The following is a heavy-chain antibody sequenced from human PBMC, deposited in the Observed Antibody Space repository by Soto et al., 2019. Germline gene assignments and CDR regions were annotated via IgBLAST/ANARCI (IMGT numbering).Heavy chain of an antibody. J-gene: IGHJ3*02. CDR3: ARTHYCSSTSCYALFAFDI. D-gene: IGHD2-2*01. Sequence: SETLSLTCTVSGGSISSYYWSWIRQPPGKGLEWIGYIYYSGSTNYNPSLKSRVTISVDTSKNQFSLKLSSVTAADTAVYYCARTHYCSSTSCYALFAFDIWGQGTMVTVSS. CDR1: GGSISSYY. CDR2: IYYSGST. V-gene: IGHV4-59*01.